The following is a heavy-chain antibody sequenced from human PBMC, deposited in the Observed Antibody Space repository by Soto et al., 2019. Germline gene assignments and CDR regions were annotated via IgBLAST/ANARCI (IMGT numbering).Heavy chain of an antibody. V-gene: IGHV3-30-3*01. J-gene: IGHJ4*02. Sequence: GGSLRLSCAASGFTFSHYVLHWVRQAPGKGLEWVGLISHDASNKGFADSVRGRFTISRDNSKNTLSLQMDSLRAEDTAVYYCARDHYYDSSGYYPSFDYWGQGTLVTVSS. CDR1: GFTFSHYV. CDR3: ARDHYYDSSGYYPSFDY. CDR2: ISHDASNK. D-gene: IGHD3-22*01.